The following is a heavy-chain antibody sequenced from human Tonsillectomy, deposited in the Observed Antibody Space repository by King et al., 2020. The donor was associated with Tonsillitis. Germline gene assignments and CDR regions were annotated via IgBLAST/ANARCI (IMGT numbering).Heavy chain of an antibody. Sequence: QLVQSGGGLVKPGGSLRLSCAASGFTFSTYSMNWVRQATGKGLEWVSSISSSSSYINYADPVKGRFTNSRDNAKNSLYLQMNSLRAEDTAMYYCARSVVPRESWFDTWGQGTLVTVSS. V-gene: IGHV3-21*01. CDR1: GFTFSTYS. J-gene: IGHJ5*02. CDR3: ARSVVPRESWFDT. CDR2: ISSSSSYI. D-gene: IGHD2-2*01.